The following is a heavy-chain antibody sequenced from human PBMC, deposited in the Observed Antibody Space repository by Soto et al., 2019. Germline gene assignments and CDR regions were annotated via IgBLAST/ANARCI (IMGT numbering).Heavy chain of an antibody. D-gene: IGHD1-20*01. J-gene: IGHJ2*01. V-gene: IGHV4-59*12. CDR2: VYSNGDT. Sequence: QLQLQESGPGLVKPSETLSLTCTVSDGSISSYYWSWIRQPPGKGLEWIRYVYSNGDTSFNPSLKRRVTISVDTSRNRFSLRLNSVTAADTAVYYCARRITGDPHFDLWGRGTLVTVSS. CDR1: DGSISSYY. CDR3: ARRITGDPHFDL.